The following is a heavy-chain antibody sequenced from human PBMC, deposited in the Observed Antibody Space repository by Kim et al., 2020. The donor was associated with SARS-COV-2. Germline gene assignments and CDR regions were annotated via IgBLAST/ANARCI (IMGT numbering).Heavy chain of an antibody. CDR1: GGSISSSSYY. CDR3: ARRSLGYSSSRNGWGY. Sequence: SETLSLTCTVSGGSISSSSYYWGWIRQPPGKGLEWIGSIYYSGSTYYNPSLKSRVTISVDTSKNQFSLKLSSVTAADTAVYYCARRSLGYSSSRNGWGYWGQGTLVTVSS. V-gene: IGHV4-39*01. J-gene: IGHJ4*02. CDR2: IYYSGST. D-gene: IGHD6-13*01.